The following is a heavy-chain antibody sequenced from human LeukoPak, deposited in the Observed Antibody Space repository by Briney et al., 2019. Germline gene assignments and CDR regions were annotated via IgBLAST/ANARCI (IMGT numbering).Heavy chain of an antibody. D-gene: IGHD3-22*01. J-gene: IGHJ4*02. CDR2: IGGSGGRT. CDR1: GFTFNNYA. V-gene: IGHV3-23*01. CDR3: ARGVDYYENSGTIDY. Sequence: GGSLRLSCAASGFTFNNYAMNWVRQAPGKGLEWVSGIGGSGGRTYYVDSVKGRFTISRDNSKNTLYLQMNSLRAEDTAVYYCARGVDYYENSGTIDYWGQGTLVTVSS.